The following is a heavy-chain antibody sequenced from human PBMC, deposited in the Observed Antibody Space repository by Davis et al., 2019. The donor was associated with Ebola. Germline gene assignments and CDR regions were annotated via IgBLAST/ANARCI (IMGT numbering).Heavy chain of an antibody. CDR3: ARDQAEVIDYGEIYYYYYGMDV. J-gene: IGHJ6*04. CDR1: GFTFSSFW. Sequence: HTGGSLRLSCAASGFTFSSFWMHWVRQVPGKGLVWVSRINSDGSTTAYADSVKGRFTISRDNSKNTLYLQMNSLRAEDTAVYYCARDQAEVIDYGEIYYYYYGMDVWGKGTTVTVSS. V-gene: IGHV3-74*01. CDR2: INSDGSTT. D-gene: IGHD4-17*01.